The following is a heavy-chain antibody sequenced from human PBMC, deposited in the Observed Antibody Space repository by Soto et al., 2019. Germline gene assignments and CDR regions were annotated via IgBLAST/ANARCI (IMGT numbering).Heavy chain of an antibody. V-gene: IGHV1-3*01. Sequence: QVQLVQSGAEVKKPGASVKVSCKASGYTFTSYAMQWVRQAPGQRLEWMGWINAGNGNTKYSQKFQGRVTITRDTSASTAYMELSSLRSQDTAVYYCARGPAYSDGYNWAQGTLVTVSS. CDR1: GYTFTSYA. CDR2: INAGNGNT. D-gene: IGHD5-18*01. J-gene: IGHJ4*02. CDR3: ARGPAYSDGYN.